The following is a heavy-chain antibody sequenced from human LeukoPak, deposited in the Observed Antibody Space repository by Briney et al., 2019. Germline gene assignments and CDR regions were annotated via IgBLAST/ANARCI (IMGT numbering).Heavy chain of an antibody. V-gene: IGHV4-39*01. CDR2: IYYSGST. Sequence: PSETLSLTCTVSGGSISSSSFYWGWIRQPPGKGLEWIGRIYYSGSTYYNPSLKSRVTISVDPTKNEFSLRLSSVTAADTAVYYCAHFRGGAFDFWGRGTMVTVSS. J-gene: IGHJ3*01. D-gene: IGHD3-16*01. CDR3: AHFRGGAFDF. CDR1: GGSISSSSFY.